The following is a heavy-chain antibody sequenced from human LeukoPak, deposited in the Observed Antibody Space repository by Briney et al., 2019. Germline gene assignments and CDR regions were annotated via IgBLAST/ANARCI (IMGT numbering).Heavy chain of an antibody. V-gene: IGHV3-7*01. CDR3: ARQKAVVVVAATPDEDYGDYVDYYYYMDV. D-gene: IGHD2-15*01. J-gene: IGHJ6*03. CDR1: GFTFSRYW. CDR2: IKEDGSEK. Sequence: GGSLRLSCAASGFTFSRYWMSWVRQAPGKGLEWVANIKEDGSEKYYVDSVKGRLTISRDNAKNSLRLQIKSLRAEDTAVYYCARQKAVVVVAATPDEDYGDYVDYYYYMDVWGKGTTVTGSS.